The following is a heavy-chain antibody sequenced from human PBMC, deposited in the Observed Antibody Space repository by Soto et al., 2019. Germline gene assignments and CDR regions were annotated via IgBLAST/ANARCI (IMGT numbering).Heavy chain of an antibody. CDR1: GFTFSSYS. CDR2: ISSSSSTI. J-gene: IGHJ4*02. CDR3: ASGTMVRGVIG. Sequence: EVQLVESGGGLVQPGGSLRLSCAASGFTFSSYSMNWVRQAPGKGREWVSYISSSSSTIYYADTVKGRFTISRDNAKKSLYLKMNSLRAEDTAVYYCASGTMVRGVIGWGQGTLVTVSS. D-gene: IGHD3-10*01. V-gene: IGHV3-48*01.